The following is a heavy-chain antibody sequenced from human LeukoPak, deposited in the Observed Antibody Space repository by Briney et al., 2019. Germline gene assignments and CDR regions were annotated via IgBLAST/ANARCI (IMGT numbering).Heavy chain of an antibody. CDR3: AKDDYYGSGSYYPPFDY. CDR2: ISGSGGST. D-gene: IGHD3-10*01. J-gene: IGHJ4*02. Sequence: PGGSLRLSCAASGFTFSSYAMSWVRQAPGKGLEWVSDISGSGGSTYYADSVKGRFTISRDNSKNTLYLQMNSLRAEDTAVYYCAKDDYYGSGSYYPPFDYWGQGTLVTVSS. V-gene: IGHV3-23*01. CDR1: GFTFSSYA.